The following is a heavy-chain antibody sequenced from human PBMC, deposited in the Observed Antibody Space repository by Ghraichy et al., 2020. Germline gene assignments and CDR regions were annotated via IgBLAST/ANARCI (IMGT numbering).Heavy chain of an antibody. CDR2: ISAYNGNT. Sequence: ASVKVSCKASGYTFTSYGISWVRQAPGQGLEWMGWISAYNGNTNYAQKLQGRVTMTTDTSTSTAYMELRSLRSDDTAVYYCARAKINGRYSYGQDAFDIWGQGTMVTVSS. J-gene: IGHJ3*02. CDR1: GYTFTSYG. CDR3: ARAKINGRYSYGQDAFDI. V-gene: IGHV1-18*04. D-gene: IGHD5-18*01.